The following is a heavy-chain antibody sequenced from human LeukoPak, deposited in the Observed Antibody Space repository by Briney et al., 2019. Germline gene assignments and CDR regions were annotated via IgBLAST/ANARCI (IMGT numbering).Heavy chain of an antibody. D-gene: IGHD4-23*01. CDR1: GGSISSYY. J-gene: IGHJ2*01. V-gene: IGHV4-59*01. CDR3: ARDHYGGNSWWYFDL. Sequence: SETLSLTCTVSGGSISSYYWSWIRQPPGKGLDWIGYIYYSGSTNYNPSLKSRVTISVDTSKNQFSLKLSSVTAADTAVYYCARDHYGGNSWWYFDLWGRGTLVTVSS. CDR2: IYYSGST.